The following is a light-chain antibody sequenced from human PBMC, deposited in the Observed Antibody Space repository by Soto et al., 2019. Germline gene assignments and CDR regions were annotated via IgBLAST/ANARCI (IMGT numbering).Light chain of an antibody. Sequence: EIVMTQSPATLSVSPGEGATLSCRASQSIRSTLAWYQQKPGQAPRLLIYGASTRATGLPARFRGSGSGTEFTLTISSLQSEDFAVYYCQQYDNWLWTFGQGTKVEIK. CDR1: QSIRST. CDR2: GAS. J-gene: IGKJ1*01. V-gene: IGKV3-15*01. CDR3: QQYDNWLWT.